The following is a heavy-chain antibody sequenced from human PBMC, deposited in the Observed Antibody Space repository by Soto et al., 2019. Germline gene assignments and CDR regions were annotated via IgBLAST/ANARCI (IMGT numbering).Heavy chain of an antibody. J-gene: IGHJ6*02. CDR1: GYTLTSYG. CDR2: ISAYNGNT. CDR3: ARAPPITHPGMGYYYGMDV. D-gene: IGHD3-10*01. Sequence: QVQLVQSGAEVKKPGASVKVSCKASGYTLTSYGISWVRHAPGQGLEWMGWISAYNGNTNYAQKLQGRVTMTTDTSTSTAYMELRSLRSDDTAVYYCARAPPITHPGMGYYYGMDVWGQGTTVTVSS. V-gene: IGHV1-18*04.